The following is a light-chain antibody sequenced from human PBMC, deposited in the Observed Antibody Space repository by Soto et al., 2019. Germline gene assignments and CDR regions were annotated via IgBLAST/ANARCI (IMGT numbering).Light chain of an antibody. CDR3: CSYAGTYTLV. J-gene: IGLJ3*02. Sequence: QSALTQPRSVSGSPGQSVTISCTGTSSDVGGYTYVSWYQHHPGKAPKLMIYDVNKRPSGVPDRFSGSKSGNTASLTISGLQAEDEADYYCCSYAGTYTLVFGGGTKLTVL. CDR2: DVN. CDR1: SSDVGGYTY. V-gene: IGLV2-11*01.